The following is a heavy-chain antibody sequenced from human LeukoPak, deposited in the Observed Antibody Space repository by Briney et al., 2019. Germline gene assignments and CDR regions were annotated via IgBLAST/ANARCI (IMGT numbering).Heavy chain of an antibody. Sequence: SETLSLTCTVSGGSISSSSYYWGWIRQPPGKGLEWIGSIYYSGSTYYNPSLKSRVTISVDTSKNQFSLKLSSVTAADTAVYYCARERRGVATIIPLIDYWGQGTLVTVSS. CDR2: IYYSGST. CDR1: GGSISSSSYY. CDR3: ARERRGVATIIPLIDY. V-gene: IGHV4-39*07. D-gene: IGHD5-12*01. J-gene: IGHJ4*02.